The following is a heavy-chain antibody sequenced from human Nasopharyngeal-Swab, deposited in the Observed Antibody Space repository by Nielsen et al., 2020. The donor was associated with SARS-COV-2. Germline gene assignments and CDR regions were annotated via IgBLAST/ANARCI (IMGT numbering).Heavy chain of an antibody. CDR2: IKSKTDDGTT. D-gene: IGHD2-15*01. V-gene: IGHV3-15*01. CDR3: TTEDIVVVVAGHDYFQH. J-gene: IGHJ1*01. CDR1: GFTFSNYW. Sequence: GESLKISCAASGFTFSNYWMSWVRQAPGKGLEWVGRIKSKTDDGTTDYAAPVKGRITISRDDATTTLYLQMNSLKTEDTALYYRTTEDIVVVVAGHDYFQHWGQGTLVTVSS.